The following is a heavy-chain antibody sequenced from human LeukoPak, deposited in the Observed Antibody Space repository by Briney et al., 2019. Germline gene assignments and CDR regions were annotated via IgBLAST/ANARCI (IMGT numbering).Heavy chain of an antibody. CDR1: GYTFTSYY. CDR3: ARDAMSSVTTSPHYFDY. CDR2: INPSGGST. V-gene: IGHV1-46*01. D-gene: IGHD4-17*01. Sequence: ASVKVSCKASGYTFTSYYMHWVRQAPGQGLEWMGIINPSGGSTTYAQKFQGRVTMTRDTSTSTVYMDLSSLRSEDTAVYYCARDAMSSVTTSPHYFDYWGQGTLVTVSS. J-gene: IGHJ4*02.